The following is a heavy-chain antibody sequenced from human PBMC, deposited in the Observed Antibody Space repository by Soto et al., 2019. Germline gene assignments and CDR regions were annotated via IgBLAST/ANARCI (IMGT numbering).Heavy chain of an antibody. D-gene: IGHD2-8*01. J-gene: IGHJ5*02. V-gene: IGHV4-31*03. Sequence: QVQLQESGPGLVKPSQTLSLTCTVSGGSISSGGYYWSWIRQHPGKGLEWIGYIYYSGGTYYNPSLKSRVTISVDTSKNQFSLKLSSVTAADTAVYYCARGMGPGVHYNWCDPWGQGTLVTVYS. CDR1: GGSISSGGYY. CDR3: ARGMGPGVHYNWCDP. CDR2: IYYSGGT.